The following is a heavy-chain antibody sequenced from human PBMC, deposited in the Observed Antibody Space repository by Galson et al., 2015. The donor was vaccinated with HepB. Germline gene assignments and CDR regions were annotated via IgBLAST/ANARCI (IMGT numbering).Heavy chain of an antibody. CDR3: ARGADYYDNSGYPHSYYYFDF. J-gene: IGHJ4*02. CDR2: ISSHSSDI. V-gene: IGHV3-21*01. Sequence: SLRLSCAVSAFAFRPSTVNWVRQAPGRPPEWVSSISSHSSDIHYADSAMGGFTISRDNARNSLYLQMDSLRAEDTAVYYCARGADYYDNSGYPHSYYYFDFWGQGTLVTVSS. D-gene: IGHD3-22*01. CDR1: AFAFRPST.